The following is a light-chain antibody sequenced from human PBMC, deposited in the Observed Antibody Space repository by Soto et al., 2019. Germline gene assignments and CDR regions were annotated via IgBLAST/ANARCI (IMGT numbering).Light chain of an antibody. CDR3: QQYKDYRA. V-gene: IGKV1-5*03. Sequence: DFQMTQSPSTLSAFVGDTVTITCRASQSISSWLAWYQQKPGQAPKLLIYRASYLESGVPSRFSGSGSGTEFTLTITGLQPDDFATYYWQQYKDYRAFGPGTKVEIK. CDR1: QSISSW. J-gene: IGKJ1*01. CDR2: RAS.